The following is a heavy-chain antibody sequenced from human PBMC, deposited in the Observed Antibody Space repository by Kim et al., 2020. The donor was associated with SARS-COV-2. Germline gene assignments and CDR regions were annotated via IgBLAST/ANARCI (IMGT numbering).Heavy chain of an antibody. CDR3: ARVEMATMAHAFDI. V-gene: IGHV3-21*01. CDR1: GFTFSSYS. Sequence: GGSLRLSCAASGFTFSSYSMNWVRQAPGKGLEWVSSISSSSSYIYYADSVKGRFTISRDNAKNSLYLQMNSLRAEDTAVYYCARVEMATMAHAFDIWGQGTMVTVSS. CDR2: ISSSSSYI. D-gene: IGHD5-12*01. J-gene: IGHJ3*02.